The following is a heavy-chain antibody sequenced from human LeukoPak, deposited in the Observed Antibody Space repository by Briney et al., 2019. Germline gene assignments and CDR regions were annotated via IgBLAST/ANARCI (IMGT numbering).Heavy chain of an antibody. J-gene: IGHJ4*02. V-gene: IGHV3-7*01. D-gene: IGHD1-26*01. Sequence: GGSLRLSCAASGFTFSRAWMSWLRQAPGKGLEWVANIKEDGSEDYYADSVKGRFAISKDNAKNSLYLQMNSLRAEDTAMYYCARDPVEWELLLDCWGQGTLVTVSS. CDR1: GFTFSRAW. CDR3: ARDPVEWELLLDC. CDR2: IKEDGSED.